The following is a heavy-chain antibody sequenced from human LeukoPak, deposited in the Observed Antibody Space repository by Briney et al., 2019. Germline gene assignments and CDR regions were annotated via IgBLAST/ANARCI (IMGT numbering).Heavy chain of an antibody. V-gene: IGHV3-74*01. J-gene: IGHJ4*02. CDR1: GFTFSSYW. D-gene: IGHD1-14*01. CDR3: ARDHDAVGTTIDH. Sequence: HPGGSLRLSCAASGFTFSSYWMHWVRQAPGEGLVWVSRIKSDGSVTWYADSVKGRFTIFRDNAKNMLYLQMNSLRDEDTAVYFCARDHDAVGTTIDHWGQGTLVTVSS. CDR2: IKSDGSVT.